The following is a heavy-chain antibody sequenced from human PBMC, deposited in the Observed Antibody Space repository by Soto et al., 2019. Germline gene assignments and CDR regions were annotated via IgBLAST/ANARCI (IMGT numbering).Heavy chain of an antibody. D-gene: IGHD3-9*01. CDR2: ISYSGST. CDR3: ARAPYFDVLTAPFDH. CDR1: GGSISSGFYY. J-gene: IGHJ4*02. V-gene: IGHV4-31*03. Sequence: SETLSLTCTVSGGSISSGFYYWSWIRQHPGEGLEWIGYISYSGSTYYNPSLKSRVAISVDTSKIQFSLKLSSVTAADTAVYYCARAPYFDVLTAPFDHWAQGALVTVS.